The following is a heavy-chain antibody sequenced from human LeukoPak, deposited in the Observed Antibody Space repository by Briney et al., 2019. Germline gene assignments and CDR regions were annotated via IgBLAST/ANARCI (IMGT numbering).Heavy chain of an antibody. D-gene: IGHD3-3*01. J-gene: IGHJ4*02. CDR2: ISAYNGNT. V-gene: IGHV1-18*01. Sequence: ASVTVSCKASGYTFTSYGISWVRQAPGQGLEWMGWISAYNGNTNYAQKLQGRVTMTTDTSTSTAYMELRSLRSDDTAVYYCARDNNDFWSGYLDYWGQGTLVTVSS. CDR1: GYTFTSYG. CDR3: ARDNNDFWSGYLDY.